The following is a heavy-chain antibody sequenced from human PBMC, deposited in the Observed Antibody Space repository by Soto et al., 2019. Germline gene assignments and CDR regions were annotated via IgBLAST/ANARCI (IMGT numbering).Heavy chain of an antibody. V-gene: IGHV1-18*01. D-gene: IGHD3-10*01. CDR1: GYTFTTYG. Sequence: GASVKVSCKASGYTFTTYGISWVRQAPGQGLEWLGWINTHNGNTNYAQNLQGRVIMTADTSTSTAYMELRSLRSDDTAIYYCTREGSAPYYYYGMEAWGQGTTVTVSS. J-gene: IGHJ6*02. CDR3: TREGSAPYYYYGMEA. CDR2: INTHNGNT.